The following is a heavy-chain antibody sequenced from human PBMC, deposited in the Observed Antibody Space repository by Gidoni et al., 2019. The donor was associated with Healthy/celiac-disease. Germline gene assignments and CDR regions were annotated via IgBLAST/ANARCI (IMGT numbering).Heavy chain of an antibody. CDR2: FDPEDGET. V-gene: IGHV1-24*01. Sequence: QVQLVQSGAEVKKPGASVKVSRKVSGYTLTELSMHWVRQAPGKGLEWMGGFDPEDGETIYEQKFKGRVTMTEDKSTDTAYMELSSLRSEDTAVYYCATNRGSPLFDYWGQGTLVTVSS. J-gene: IGHJ4*02. CDR1: GYTLTELS. D-gene: IGHD3-16*01. CDR3: ATNRGSPLFDY.